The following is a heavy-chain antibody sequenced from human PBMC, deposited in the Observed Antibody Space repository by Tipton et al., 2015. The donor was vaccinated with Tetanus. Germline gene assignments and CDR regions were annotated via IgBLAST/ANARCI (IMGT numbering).Heavy chain of an antibody. V-gene: IGHV1-2*02. Sequence: SGAEVKKPGASVKVSCTASGYTFTGNYIHWVRQVPGQRLEWMAWINPNSGGTDFARKFQGRVTVTRDTSISTVYMELSGLRSDDTAVYFCARATANSAFDFWGQGTRVIVSS. CDR1: GYTFTGNY. CDR3: ARATANSAFDF. D-gene: IGHD2-21*02. CDR2: INPNSGGT. J-gene: IGHJ4*02.